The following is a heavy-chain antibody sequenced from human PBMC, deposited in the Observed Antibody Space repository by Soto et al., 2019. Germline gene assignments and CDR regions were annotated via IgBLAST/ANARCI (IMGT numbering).Heavy chain of an antibody. CDR3: ASENSKRIVVSGPHFDY. CDR1: GFTFSSYA. Sequence: QVQLVESGGGVVQPGRSLRLSCAASGFTFSSYAMHWVRQAPGKGLEWVAVISYDGSNKYYADSVKGRFTISRDNSKNTLYLQMNSLRAEDTAVYYCASENSKRIVVSGPHFDYWGQGTLVTVSS. D-gene: IGHD6-19*01. V-gene: IGHV3-30-3*01. J-gene: IGHJ4*02. CDR2: ISYDGSNK.